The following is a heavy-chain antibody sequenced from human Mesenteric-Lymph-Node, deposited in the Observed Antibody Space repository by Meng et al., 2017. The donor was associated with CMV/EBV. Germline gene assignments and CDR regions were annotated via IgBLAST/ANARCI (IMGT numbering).Heavy chain of an antibody. CDR1: GGSFSGYY. J-gene: IGHJ4*02. V-gene: IGHV4-34*01. CDR2: INHSGST. CDR3: ARGSSYDILTGYFDY. Sequence: QVRFTQWGAGLLEPSGTLSVPCAVYGGSFSGYYWNWIRQSPEKGLEWIGEINHSGSTTYNPSFTSRIIISVDTSTNQISLNMSSVTAADTAVYYCARGSSYDILTGYFDYWGQGALVTVSS. D-gene: IGHD3-9*01.